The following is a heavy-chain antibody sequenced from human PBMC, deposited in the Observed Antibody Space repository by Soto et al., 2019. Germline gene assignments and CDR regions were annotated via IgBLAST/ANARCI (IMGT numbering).Heavy chain of an antibody. CDR2: IYYSGGT. CDR3: TRELSDDNYFDP. CDR1: GAALSSGGYF. Sequence: QVKLQQSGPGLVKPSETLSLTCTVSGAALSSGGYFYTWVRQPPGKGLEWLGYIYYSGGTNYNPSLKGRVPLSVDTSKSQVALRLISVTAADPAVYYCTRELSDDNYFDPWGQGTLVTVSS. V-gene: IGHV4-61*08. J-gene: IGHJ5*02.